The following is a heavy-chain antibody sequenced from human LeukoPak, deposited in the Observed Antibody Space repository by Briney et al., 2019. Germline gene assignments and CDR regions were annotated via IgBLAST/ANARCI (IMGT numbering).Heavy chain of an antibody. J-gene: IGHJ4*02. V-gene: IGHV4-61*08. D-gene: IGHD3-22*01. Sequence: SETLSLTCTVSGGSISSGGYYWSWIRQPPGKGLEWIGYIYYSGSTNYNPSLKSRVTISVDTSKNQFSLKLSSVTAADTAVYYCARHYYDSSGYYYFDYWGQGTLVTVSS. CDR1: GGSISSGGYY. CDR2: IYYSGST. CDR3: ARHYYDSSGYYYFDY.